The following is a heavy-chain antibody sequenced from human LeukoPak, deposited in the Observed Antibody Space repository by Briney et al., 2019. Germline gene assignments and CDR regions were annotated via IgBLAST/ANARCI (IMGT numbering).Heavy chain of an antibody. D-gene: IGHD4-17*01. CDR1: GYSFTNYW. CDR3: ARFMTTVTTSYSDY. V-gene: IGHV5-51*01. J-gene: IGHJ4*02. Sequence: PGESLKISCKGSGYSFTNYWIGWVRQMPGKGLEWMGIIYPGDSDTRYNPSFQGQVTISADKSISTAYLQWSSLKALDTAMYYCARFMTTVTTSYSDYWGQGTLVTVSS. CDR2: IYPGDSDT.